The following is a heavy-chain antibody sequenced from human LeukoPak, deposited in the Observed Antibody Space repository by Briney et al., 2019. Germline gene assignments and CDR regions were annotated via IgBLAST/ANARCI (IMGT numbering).Heavy chain of an antibody. CDR3: ASCNSVLKWFDP. CDR2: IYYSGSA. D-gene: IGHD2-15*01. Sequence: PSETLSLTCTVSGGSVSSGTYYWSWIRQPPGKGLEWIGYIYYSGSANYNPSLQSRVTILVDTSKNQFSLMMSSVTAADTAVYYCASCNSVLKWFDPWGQGTLVTVSS. V-gene: IGHV4-61*01. CDR1: GGSVSSGTYY. J-gene: IGHJ5*02.